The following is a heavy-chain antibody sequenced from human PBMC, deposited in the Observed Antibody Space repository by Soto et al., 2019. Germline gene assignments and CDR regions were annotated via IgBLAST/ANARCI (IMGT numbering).Heavy chain of an antibody. J-gene: IGHJ4*02. D-gene: IGHD3-10*01. CDR2: IYPGDSDT. V-gene: IGHV5-51*01. CDR1: GSTFSSSW. Sequence: GGSLRLSCGASGSTFSSSWMTWVRQAPGKGLEWVGIIYPGDSDTRYSPSFQGQVTISADKSISTAYLQWSSLKASDTAMYYCASSYYGTAVLGYWGQGTLVTVSS. CDR3: ASSYYGTAVLGY.